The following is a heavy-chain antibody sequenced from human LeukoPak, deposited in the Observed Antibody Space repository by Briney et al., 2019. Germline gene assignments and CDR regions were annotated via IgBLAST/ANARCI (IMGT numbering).Heavy chain of an antibody. V-gene: IGHV3-21*01. CDR3: ARVGYGDSNFDY. Sequence: PGGSLRLSCAASGFTFSSYSMSWVRQAPGKGLEWVSSISSSSSYIYYADSVKGRFTISRDNAKNSLYLQMNSLRAEDTAVYYCARVGYGDSNFDYWGQGTLVTVSS. J-gene: IGHJ4*02. CDR2: ISSSSSYI. D-gene: IGHD4-17*01. CDR1: GFTFSSYS.